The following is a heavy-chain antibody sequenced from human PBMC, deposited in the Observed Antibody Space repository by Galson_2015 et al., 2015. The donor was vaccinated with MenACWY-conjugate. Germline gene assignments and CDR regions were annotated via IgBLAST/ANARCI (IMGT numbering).Heavy chain of an antibody. D-gene: IGHD4-17*01. Sequence: SLRLSCAASGFTFSSYSMNWVRQAPGEGLEWVSYISSSSSTIYYADSVKGRFTISRDNAKNSLYLQMNSLRAEDTAVYYCARVTVTTVSAWGQGTLVTVSS. V-gene: IGHV3-48*01. J-gene: IGHJ4*02. CDR2: ISSSSSTI. CDR3: ARVTVTTVSA. CDR1: GFTFSSYS.